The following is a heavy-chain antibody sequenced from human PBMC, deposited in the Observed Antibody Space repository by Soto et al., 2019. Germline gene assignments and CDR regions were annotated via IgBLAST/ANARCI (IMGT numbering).Heavy chain of an antibody. CDR3: ANKGDGYRGFKY. CDR1: GFSLFTSGVG. CDR2: IYWDDDK. V-gene: IGHV2-5*02. J-gene: IGHJ4*02. Sequence: SGPTLVNPTQTLTLTCTLSGFSLFTSGVGVGWIRQPPGEALGWLALIYWDDDKRYSPILRSRLTITKDTSKNQVVLTVTNMEHVDTPKYYGANKGDGYRGFKYWGQGNLVTVSS. D-gene: IGHD5-12*01.